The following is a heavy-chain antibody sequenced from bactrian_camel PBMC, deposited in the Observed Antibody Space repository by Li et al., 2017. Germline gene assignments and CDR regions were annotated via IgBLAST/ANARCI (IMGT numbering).Heavy chain of an antibody. CDR1: GFTEDGFY. Sequence: HVQLVESGGGSVQAGGSVRLSCVTSGFTEDGFYVAWIRQPPGKEREAVAVRDSGGRTSYVDSVKGRFTISRDNAKNALYLQMDGLKPEDTTMYYCAARRMFGGRCSILTDFRSWGQGTQVTVS. CDR2: RDSGGRT. D-gene: IGHD2*01. CDR3: AARRMFGGRCSILTDFRS. J-gene: IGHJ6*01. V-gene: IGHV3S55*01.